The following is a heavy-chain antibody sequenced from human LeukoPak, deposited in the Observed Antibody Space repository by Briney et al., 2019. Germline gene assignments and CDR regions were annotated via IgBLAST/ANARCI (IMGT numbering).Heavy chain of an antibody. J-gene: IGHJ5*02. Sequence: SVKVSCKASGGTFSSYAISWVRQAPGQGLEWMGGIIPIFGTANYAQKFQGRVTITADESTSTAYMELSSLRSEDTAVYYCATGRPLRFLEWTKDNWFDPWGQGTLVTVSS. V-gene: IGHV1-69*13. D-gene: IGHD3-3*01. CDR3: ATGRPLRFLEWTKDNWFDP. CDR2: IIPIFGTA. CDR1: GGTFSSYA.